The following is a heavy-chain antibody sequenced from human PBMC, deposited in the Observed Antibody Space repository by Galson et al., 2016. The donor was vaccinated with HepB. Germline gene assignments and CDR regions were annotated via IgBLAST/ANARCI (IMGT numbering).Heavy chain of an antibody. CDR2: IKQDGSET. CDR1: GFTFSDYW. Sequence: SLRLSCAASGFTFSDYWMNWVRQAPGKGPEWVANIKQDGSETKYVDSVKGRFTITRDNTKNSLYLQMNSLRVEDTAVYYCAGGAGWLMDLWGQGTRLTVSS. J-gene: IGHJ4*02. V-gene: IGHV3-7*04. CDR3: AGGAGWLMDL. D-gene: IGHD3-22*01.